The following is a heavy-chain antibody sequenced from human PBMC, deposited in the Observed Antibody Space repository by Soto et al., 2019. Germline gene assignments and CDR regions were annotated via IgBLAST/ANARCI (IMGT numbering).Heavy chain of an antibody. V-gene: IGHV4-4*02. Sequence: HLQESGPGLVKPSGTLSLTCDVSCGYISSSSWWTWVRQSPGKGLEWIGEIYHAGSPNYNPSFQSRVTILAYKSKNHFSMRLTSVTAADTAIYYCARGLSFRGDFNVWGQGTTVTVSS. CDR3: ARGLSFRGDFNV. CDR2: IYHAGSP. CDR1: CGYISSSSW. D-gene: IGHD2-21*02. J-gene: IGHJ3*01.